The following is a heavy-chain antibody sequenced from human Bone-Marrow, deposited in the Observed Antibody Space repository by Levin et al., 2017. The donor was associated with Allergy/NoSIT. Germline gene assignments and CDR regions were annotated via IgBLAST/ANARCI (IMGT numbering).Heavy chain of an antibody. J-gene: IGHJ3*02. CDR2: IYPSGTT. V-gene: IGHV4-4*07. D-gene: IGHD2-2*01. CDR3: AREGVIPGDAAFDI. CDR1: DGSIRRSY. Sequence: SQTLSLTCTVSDGSIRRSYWSWIRPPAGQGLEWIGRIYPSGTTNYNPSLKSRVTMSIDTSKKKFSLKLMSVTAADTAVYYCAREGVIPGDAAFDIWGQGTMVTVSS.